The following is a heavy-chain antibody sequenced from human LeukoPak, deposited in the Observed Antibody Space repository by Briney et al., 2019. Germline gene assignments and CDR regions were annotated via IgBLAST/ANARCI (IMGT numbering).Heavy chain of an antibody. CDR2: ISGSGGST. CDR3: AKDMTTSYCGGDCYHDY. CDR1: GFTFSSYA. Sequence: GGSLRLSCAASGFTFSSYAMSWVRQAPGKGLEWVSAISGSGGSTYYADSVKGRFTISRDNSKNTLYLQMNSLRAEDTAVYYCAKDMTTSYCGGDCYHDYWGQGTLVTVSS. J-gene: IGHJ4*02. V-gene: IGHV3-23*01. D-gene: IGHD2-21*02.